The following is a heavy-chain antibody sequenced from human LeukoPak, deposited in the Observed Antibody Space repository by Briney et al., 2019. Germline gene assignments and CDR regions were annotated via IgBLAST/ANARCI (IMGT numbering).Heavy chain of an antibody. V-gene: IGHV4-34*01. Sequence: SETLSLTCAVYGGSFSGYYWSWIRQPPGKGLEWIGEINHSGSTNYNPSLKSRVTISVDTSKNQFSLKPSSVTAADTAVYYCARGSLVYDFWSGYYAMNAFDIWGQGTMVTVSS. CDR3: ARGSLVYDFWSGYYAMNAFDI. CDR2: INHSGST. CDR1: GGSFSGYY. J-gene: IGHJ3*02. D-gene: IGHD3-3*01.